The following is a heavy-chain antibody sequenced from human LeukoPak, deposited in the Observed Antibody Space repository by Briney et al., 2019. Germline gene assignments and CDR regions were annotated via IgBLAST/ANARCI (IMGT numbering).Heavy chain of an antibody. CDR2: MNGDGSTI. J-gene: IGHJ4*02. D-gene: IGHD1-7*01. CDR3: ARAGNFRFDY. CDR1: GFTFSSSW. Sequence: GGSLTLSCAGSGFTFSSSWIHWVRQGPGKGLVWVARMNGDGSTINYADSVKGRFTISRDNAKNTVYLQMSSLRDEDTAIYYCARAGNFRFDYWGQGTLVTVSS. V-gene: IGHV3-74*01.